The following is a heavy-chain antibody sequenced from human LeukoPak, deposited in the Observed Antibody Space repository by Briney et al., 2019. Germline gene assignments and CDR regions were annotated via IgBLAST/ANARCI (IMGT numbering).Heavy chain of an antibody. J-gene: IGHJ4*02. CDR3: ARGVDCSSTSCYAAGDY. D-gene: IGHD2-2*01. CDR2: INPRGGST. Sequence: GASVKVSCKTSGYIFTSYYIHWVRQAPGQGLEWMGIINPRGGSTTYAQEFQGRGTMTRDTSTSTVYMELSSLRSDETAVYYCARGVDCSSTSCYAAGDYWGQGTLVTVSS. V-gene: IGHV1-46*01. CDR1: GYIFTSYY.